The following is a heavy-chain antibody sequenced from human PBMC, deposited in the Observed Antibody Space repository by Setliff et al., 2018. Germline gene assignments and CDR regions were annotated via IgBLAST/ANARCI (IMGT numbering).Heavy chain of an antibody. J-gene: IGHJ6*03. D-gene: IGHD6-19*01. CDR1: GGSISSYY. Sequence: PSETLSLTCTVSGGSISSYYWSWIRQHAGKGLEWIGHIYIGGSANYNPSLKSRVTMSIDTSKNQLSLKLNSVTAADMAVYYCAREQWLDPPGYYYMDVWAKGTTVTVSS. CDR3: AREQWLDPPGYYYMDV. V-gene: IGHV4-4*07. CDR2: IYIGGSA.